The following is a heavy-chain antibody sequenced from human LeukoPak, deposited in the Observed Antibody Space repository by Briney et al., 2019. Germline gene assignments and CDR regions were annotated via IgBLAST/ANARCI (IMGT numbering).Heavy chain of an antibody. J-gene: IGHJ3*01. V-gene: IGHV3-21*01. D-gene: IGHD5-12*01. Sequence: GGSLRLSCAASGFTVSSNYMNWVRQAPGKGLEWVSSISSSSSYIYYADSVKGRFTISRDNAKNSLYLQMNSLRAEDTAVYYCARESTLSSGYAPLVWGQGTMVTVSS. CDR3: ARESTLSSGYAPLV. CDR2: ISSSSSYI. CDR1: GFTVSSNY.